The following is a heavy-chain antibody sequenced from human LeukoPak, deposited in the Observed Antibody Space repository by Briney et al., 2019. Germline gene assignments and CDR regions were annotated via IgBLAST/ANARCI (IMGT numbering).Heavy chain of an antibody. CDR1: GFTFNTYW. Sequence: PGGSLRLSCAVSGFTFNTYWMSWVRQAPGEGLGWVAHIKEDGSEKHYGDSVRGRFTISRDNAKNSLYLRMNSLRAEDTALYFCARDTYDSSGYHFYYMDVWGKGTTVTVSS. V-gene: IGHV3-7*01. J-gene: IGHJ6*03. D-gene: IGHD3-22*01. CDR3: ARDTYDSSGYHFYYMDV. CDR2: IKEDGSEK.